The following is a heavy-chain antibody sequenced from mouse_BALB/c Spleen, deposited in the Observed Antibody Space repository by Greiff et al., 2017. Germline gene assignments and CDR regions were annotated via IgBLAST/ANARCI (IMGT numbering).Heavy chain of an antibody. Sequence: EVHLVESGGGLVKPGGSLKLSCAASGFTFSSYAMSWVRQTPEKRLEWVASISSGGSTYYQDSVKGRFTISRDNARNILYLQMSSLRSEDTAMYYCARGDYAFAYWGQGTLVTVSA. CDR3: ARGDYAFAY. CDR1: GFTFSSYA. V-gene: IGHV5-6-5*01. J-gene: IGHJ3*01. D-gene: IGHD2-4*01. CDR2: ISSGGST.